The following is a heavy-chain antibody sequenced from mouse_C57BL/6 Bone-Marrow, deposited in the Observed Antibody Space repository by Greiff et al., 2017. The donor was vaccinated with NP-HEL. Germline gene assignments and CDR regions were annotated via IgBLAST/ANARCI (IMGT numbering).Heavy chain of an antibody. V-gene: IGHV5-6*01. Sequence: EVQLVESGGDLVKPGGSLKLSCAASGFTFSSYGMSWVRQTPDKRLEWVATISSGGSYTYYPDSVKGRFTISRDNAKNTLYLQMISLKSEDTAMYDCARRSNCGAWFAYGGQGTLVTVSA. CDR1: GFTFSSYG. D-gene: IGHD2-5*01. CDR2: ISSGGSYT. J-gene: IGHJ3*01. CDR3: ARRSNCGAWFAY.